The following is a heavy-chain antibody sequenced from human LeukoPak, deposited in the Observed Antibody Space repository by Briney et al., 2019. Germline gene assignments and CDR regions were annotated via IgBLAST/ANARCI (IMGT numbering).Heavy chain of an antibody. J-gene: IGHJ5*02. D-gene: IGHD3-10*01. CDR2: IRYDGSNK. CDR3: ARDNSVRDEAWWFNP. CDR1: GFTFSSYE. Sequence: GGSLRLSCAASGFTFSSYEMNWVRQAPGKGLEWVAFIRYDGSNKYYADSVKGRFTISRDNSKNTLYLQMNSLRAEDTAVYYCARDNSVRDEAWWFNPWGQGTLVTVSS. V-gene: IGHV3-30*02.